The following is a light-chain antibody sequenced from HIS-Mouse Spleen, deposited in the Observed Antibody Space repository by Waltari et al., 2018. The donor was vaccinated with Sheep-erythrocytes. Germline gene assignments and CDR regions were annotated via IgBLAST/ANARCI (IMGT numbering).Light chain of an antibody. CDR1: SSDVGSYNL. V-gene: IGLV2-23*01. CDR2: ECS. CDR3: CSYAGSSTLV. Sequence: QSALTQPASVSGSPGQSITISCTGTSSDVGSYNLVSWYQQHPGKAPKLMIYECSKRPPWVSNRFSGSKSGNTASLTISGLQAEDEADYYCCSYAGSSTLVFGGGTKLTVL. J-gene: IGLJ2*01.